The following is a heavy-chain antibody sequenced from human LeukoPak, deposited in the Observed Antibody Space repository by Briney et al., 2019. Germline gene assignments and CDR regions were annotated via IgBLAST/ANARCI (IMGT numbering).Heavy chain of an antibody. D-gene: IGHD3-22*01. CDR2: TRNKANSYTT. Sequence: PGGSLRLSCVTSGFIFSSYGIHWVRQAPGKGLEWVGRTRNKANSYTTEYAASVKGRFTISRGDSKNSLYLQMNSLKTEDTAVYYCAREYYYDSSGYYSDAFDIWGQGTMVTVSS. V-gene: IGHV3-72*01. CDR3: AREYYYDSSGYYSDAFDI. CDR1: GFIFSSYG. J-gene: IGHJ3*02.